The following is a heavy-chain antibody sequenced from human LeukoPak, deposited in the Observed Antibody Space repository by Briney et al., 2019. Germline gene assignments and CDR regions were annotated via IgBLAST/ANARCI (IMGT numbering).Heavy chain of an antibody. D-gene: IGHD3-10*02. CDR2: ISYDGSNK. J-gene: IGHJ4*02. CDR3: AKDPGLYYVQRGFDY. Sequence: GGSLRLSCAASGFTFSSYAMSWVRQAPGKGLEWVAVISYDGSNKYYADSVKGRFTISRDNSKNTLYLQMNSLRAEDTAVYYCAKDPGLYYVQRGFDYWGQGTLVTVSS. CDR1: GFTFSSYA. V-gene: IGHV3-30*18.